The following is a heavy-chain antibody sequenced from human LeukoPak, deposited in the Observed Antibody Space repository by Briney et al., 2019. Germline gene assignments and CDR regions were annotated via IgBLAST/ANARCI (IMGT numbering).Heavy chain of an antibody. V-gene: IGHV4-59*01. D-gene: IGHD7-27*01. Sequence: SETLSLTCTVSGASMTSYYWTWIRQPPGKGLEWVGYMYFGERTNYNPSLKSRATISIAKPKKQFSLNLKSVTAADTAVYYCARIPGDRPDDWGQGTLVTVS. CDR3: ARIPGDRPDD. CDR2: MYFGERT. CDR1: GASMTSYY. J-gene: IGHJ4*02.